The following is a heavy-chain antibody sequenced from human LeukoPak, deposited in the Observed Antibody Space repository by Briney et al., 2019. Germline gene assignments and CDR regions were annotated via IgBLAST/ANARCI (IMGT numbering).Heavy chain of an antibody. CDR2: ISNSGSTI. V-gene: IGHV3-48*04. J-gene: IGHJ4*02. D-gene: IGHD5-18*01. CDR1: GFTFSTYA. CDR3: ARGTAMFIWTFDY. Sequence: GGSLRLSCAASGFTFSTYAMSWVRQAPGKGLEWVSYISNSGSTIYYADSVKGRFTIFRDNAKNTLYLQMNSLRAEDTAVYYCARGTAMFIWTFDYWGQGTLVTVSS.